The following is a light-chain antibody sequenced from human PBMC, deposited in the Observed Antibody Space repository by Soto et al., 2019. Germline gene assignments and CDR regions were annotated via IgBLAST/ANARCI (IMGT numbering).Light chain of an antibody. J-gene: IGLJ1*01. Sequence: QSVLTQPPTASGTPGQRVTISCSGSRSSIGSNTVNWYQHLPGTAPKLLIYSNNHRPSVVPDRFSASKSGASASLAISGLQSEDEGDYYCAAWDASLGVFYVFGTRTEVTVL. CDR3: AAWDASLGVFYV. CDR1: RSSIGSNT. CDR2: SNN. V-gene: IGLV1-44*01.